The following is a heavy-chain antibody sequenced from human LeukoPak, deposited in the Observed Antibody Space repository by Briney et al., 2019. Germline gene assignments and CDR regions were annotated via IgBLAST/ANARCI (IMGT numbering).Heavy chain of an antibody. CDR2: INHSGST. CDR3: ARLEKRGYYYNGMDV. V-gene: IGHV4-34*01. Sequence: PSETLSLTCAVYGGSFSGNYWSWIRQPPGKGLEWIGEINHSGSTNCNPSLKSRVTISVDTSKKQFSLKLSSVTAADTAVYYCARLEKRGYYYNGMDVWGQGTTVTVSS. D-gene: IGHD3-10*01. CDR1: GGSFSGNY. J-gene: IGHJ6*02.